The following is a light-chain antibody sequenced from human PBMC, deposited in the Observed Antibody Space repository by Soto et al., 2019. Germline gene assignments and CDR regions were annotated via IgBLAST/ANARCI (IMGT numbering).Light chain of an antibody. CDR1: QSLVHSDGIAY. J-gene: IGKJ5*01. CDR2: KVS. V-gene: IGKV2-30*02. Sequence: DVVMTQSPLSVPVTRGQPASISCRSNQSLVHSDGIAYFSWFQQRPGRSPRRLIYKVSNRDSGVPARFSGSGSGTDFALKISRVEAEDVGVYYCMQGTHWPITFGQGTRLEIK. CDR3: MQGTHWPIT.